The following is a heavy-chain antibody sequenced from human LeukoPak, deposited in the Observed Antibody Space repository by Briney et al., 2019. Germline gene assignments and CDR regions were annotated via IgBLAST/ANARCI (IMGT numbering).Heavy chain of an antibody. CDR3: ARASSTSCYRCPDYYYYYYMDV. Sequence: GASVKVSCKASGGTFSSYAISWVRQAPGQGLEWMGGIIPIFGTANYAQKFQGRVTITADESTSTAYMELSSLRSEDTAVYYCARASSTSCYRCPDYYYYYYMDVWGKGTTVTVSS. V-gene: IGHV1-69*13. J-gene: IGHJ6*03. CDR2: IIPIFGTA. D-gene: IGHD2-2*02. CDR1: GGTFSSYA.